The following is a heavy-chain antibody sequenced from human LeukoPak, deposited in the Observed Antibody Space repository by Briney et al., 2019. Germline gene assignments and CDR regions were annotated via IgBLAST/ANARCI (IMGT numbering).Heavy chain of an antibody. Sequence: GGSLRLSCAASGFTFSNYSMNWVRQAPRKGLEWVSCISSSSSYIYYADSVKGRFTISRDNAKNSLYLQMNSLRAEDTAVYYCARAHNWNYGTFDYWGQGTLVTVSS. V-gene: IGHV3-21*01. CDR2: ISSSSSYI. J-gene: IGHJ4*02. CDR3: ARAHNWNYGTFDY. D-gene: IGHD1-7*01. CDR1: GFTFSNYS.